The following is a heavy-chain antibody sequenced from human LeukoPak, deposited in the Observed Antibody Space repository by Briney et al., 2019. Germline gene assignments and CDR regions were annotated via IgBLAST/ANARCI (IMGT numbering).Heavy chain of an antibody. CDR1: GFTFSSYA. Sequence: PGGSLRLSCAASGFTFSSYAMSWVRQAPGKGLEWVSAISGSGGSTYYADSVKGWFTISRDNSKNTLYLQMNSLRAEDTAVYYCASMVRGVSPFDPWGQGTLVTVSS. D-gene: IGHD3-10*01. CDR2: ISGSGGST. V-gene: IGHV3-23*01. J-gene: IGHJ5*02. CDR3: ASMVRGVSPFDP.